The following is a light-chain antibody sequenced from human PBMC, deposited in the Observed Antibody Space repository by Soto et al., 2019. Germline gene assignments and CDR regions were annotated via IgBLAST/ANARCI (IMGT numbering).Light chain of an antibody. CDR2: GAS. Sequence: EIVLTQSPGTLSLSPGERATLSCRASQSVSSIYLAWYQQKPGQAARLLIYGASSRATGIADRFSGSGAGTDFTLTISRLEPEDFAVYYCQQYSDWSWGTFGGGTKVDIK. CDR3: QQYSDWSWGT. V-gene: IGKV3-20*01. J-gene: IGKJ4*01. CDR1: QSVSSIY.